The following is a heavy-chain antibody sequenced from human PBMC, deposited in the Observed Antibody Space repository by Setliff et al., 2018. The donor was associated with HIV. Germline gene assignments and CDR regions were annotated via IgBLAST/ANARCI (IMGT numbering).Heavy chain of an antibody. V-gene: IGHV4-34*01. CDR3: ARGRGWYGY. J-gene: IGHJ4*02. CDR2: IDHRGRP. D-gene: IGHD6-19*01. Sequence: SETLSLTCGIYGGSFSDYYWSWIRQPPGKGLEWIGEIDHRGRPKYNPSLNSRVTMSVDKSRNQFSLKVSSVTAADTAVYYCARGRGWYGYWGQGTVVTVSS. CDR1: GGSFSDYY.